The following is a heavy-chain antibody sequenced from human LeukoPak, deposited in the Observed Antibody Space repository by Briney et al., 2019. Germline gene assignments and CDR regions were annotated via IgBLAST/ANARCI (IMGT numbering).Heavy chain of an antibody. CDR2: IYYSGST. V-gene: IGHV4-59*01. Sequence: SETLSLTCTVSGGSISGYYWSWIRQPPGKGLEWIGYIYYSGSTNYNPSLKSRVTISVDTSKSQFSLKLSSVTAADTAVYYCARHGTPGTNLNWFDPWGQGTLVTVSS. D-gene: IGHD1-1*01. CDR1: GGSISGYY. CDR3: ARHGTPGTNLNWFDP. J-gene: IGHJ5*02.